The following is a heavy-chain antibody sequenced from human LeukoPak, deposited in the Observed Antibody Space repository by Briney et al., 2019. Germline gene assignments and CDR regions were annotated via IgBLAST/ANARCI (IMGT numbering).Heavy chain of an antibody. J-gene: IGHJ4*02. Sequence: GAAVTVSFTGSGGTFTIYGISWVRQAQGQGMEWKGGIITIFGTGNYAQNFQRRVPITPDESTSTAYMELSSLRSEDTAVYYCARFAYYDSSGPMSYWGQGTLVTVSS. V-gene: IGHV1-69*13. CDR3: ARFAYYDSSGPMSY. D-gene: IGHD3-22*01. CDR2: IITIFGTG. CDR1: GGTFTIYG.